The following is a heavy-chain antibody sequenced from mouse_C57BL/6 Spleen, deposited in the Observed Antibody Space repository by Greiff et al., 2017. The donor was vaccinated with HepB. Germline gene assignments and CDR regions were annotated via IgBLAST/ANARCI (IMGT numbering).Heavy chain of an antibody. J-gene: IGHJ4*01. CDR2: IDPETGGT. D-gene: IGHD1-1*01. CDR3: KTTVVAKAFDYAMDY. V-gene: IGHV1-15*01. CDR1: GYTFTDYE. Sequence: QVQLQQSGAELVRPGASVTLSCKASGYTFTDYEMHWVKQTPVHGLEWIGAIDPETGGTAYNQKFKGKAILTADKSSSTAYMELRSLTSEDSAVYYCKTTVVAKAFDYAMDYWGQGTSVTVSS.